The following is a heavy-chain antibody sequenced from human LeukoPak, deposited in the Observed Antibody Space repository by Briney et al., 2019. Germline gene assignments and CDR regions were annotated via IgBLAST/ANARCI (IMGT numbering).Heavy chain of an antibody. Sequence: PGGSLRLSCAASGFTFSSYAMSWVRQAPGKGLEWVSAISGSGSPTYYVDSVKGRFTISRDNAKNSLYLQMNSLRAEDTAVYYCARDRNPLGYSYGYVYFDYWGQGTLVTVSS. CDR3: ARDRNPLGYSYGYVYFDY. V-gene: IGHV3-23*01. CDR2: ISGSGSPT. CDR1: GFTFSSYA. J-gene: IGHJ4*02. D-gene: IGHD5-18*01.